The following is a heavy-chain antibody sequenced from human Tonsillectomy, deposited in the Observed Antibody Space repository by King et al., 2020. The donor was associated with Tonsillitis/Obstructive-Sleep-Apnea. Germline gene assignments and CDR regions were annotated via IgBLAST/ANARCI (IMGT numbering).Heavy chain of an antibody. CDR3: ARATYSYGLYYFDY. D-gene: IGHD5-18*01. V-gene: IGHV3-33*01. CDR2: IWYDGSNK. J-gene: IGHJ4*02. Sequence: VQLVESGGGVVQPGRSLRLSCVASGFTFSSYGMHWVRQAPGKGLEWVAVIWYDGSNKYYADSVKGRFTISRDNSKNTLYLQMNSLRAEDTAVYYCARATYSYGLYYFDYWGQGTLVTVSS. CDR1: GFTFSSYG.